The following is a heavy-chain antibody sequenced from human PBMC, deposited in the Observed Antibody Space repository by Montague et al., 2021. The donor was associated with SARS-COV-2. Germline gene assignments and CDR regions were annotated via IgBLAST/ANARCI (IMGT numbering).Heavy chain of an antibody. CDR2: IYYSGST. J-gene: IGHJ3*01. CDR3: ASPTYYYGSSGSVAFDF. V-gene: IGHV4-39*01. CDR1: GGSISSSCYY. Sequence: SETLSLTCTVSGGSISSSCYYWGWIRQPPGKGLEWIGSIYYSGSTYYNPSLKSRVTISVDTSKNQFSLKLSPVTAADTAVYYCASPTYYYGSSGSVAFDFWGQGTMVTVSS. D-gene: IGHD3-22*01.